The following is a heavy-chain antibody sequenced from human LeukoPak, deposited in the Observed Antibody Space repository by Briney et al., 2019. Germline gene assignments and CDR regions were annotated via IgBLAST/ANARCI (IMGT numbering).Heavy chain of an antibody. CDR1: GFTFSTYG. CDR3: ARGGFELTA. J-gene: IGHJ5*02. V-gene: IGHV3-53*01. Sequence: PGGSLRLSCAASGFTFSTYGMSWVRQAPGKGLDWVSVIYSGGTTFYADSVKGRFTISRDNSKNTLYLQMNSLRAEDTAVYYRARGGFELTAWGQGTLVTVSS. D-gene: IGHD1-20*01. CDR2: IYSGGTT.